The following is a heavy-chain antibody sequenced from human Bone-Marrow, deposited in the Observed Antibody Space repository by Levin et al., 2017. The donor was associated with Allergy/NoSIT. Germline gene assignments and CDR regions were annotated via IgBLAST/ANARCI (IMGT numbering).Heavy chain of an antibody. J-gene: IGHJ6*02. Sequence: GESLRLSCAASEFIVSSNYMSWVRQVPGKGLDWVSVIHSRGSAYYADSVKGRFTISRDNSKNTLYLRMNSLRVEDTAVYYCVARSNGMDVWGQGTTVTVSS. V-gene: IGHV3-66*01. CDR1: EFIVSSNY. CDR3: VARSNGMDV. D-gene: IGHD5-12*01. CDR2: IHSRGSA.